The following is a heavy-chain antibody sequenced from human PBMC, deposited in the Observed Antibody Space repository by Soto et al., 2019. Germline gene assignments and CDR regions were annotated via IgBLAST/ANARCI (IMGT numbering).Heavy chain of an antibody. J-gene: IGHJ4*02. CDR2: MNPYNGNA. V-gene: IGHV1-8*01. D-gene: IGHD3-22*01. Sequence: ASVKVSCKASGYTFITYDINWVRQAPGQGLEWMGWMNPYNGNADSVKGRFTISRNNSLNILYLQMDNLGADDTAVYYCAKSHDTSAYYLSIDSWGQGTQVTVSS. CDR1: GYTFITYD. CDR3: AKSHDTSAYYLSIDS.